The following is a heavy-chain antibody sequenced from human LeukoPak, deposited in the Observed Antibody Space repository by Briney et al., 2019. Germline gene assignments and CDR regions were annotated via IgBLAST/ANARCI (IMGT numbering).Heavy chain of an antibody. D-gene: IGHD1-26*01. CDR2: ISSSSSYI. CDR1: GFTFSSYS. J-gene: IGHJ5*02. CDR3: ARDLSGSYSNWFDP. V-gene: IGHV3-21*01. Sequence: GGSLRLSCAGSGFTFSSYSMNWVRQAPGKGLEWVSSISSSSSYIYYADSVKGRFTISRDNAKNSLYLQMNSLRAEDTAVYYCARDLSGSYSNWFDPWGQGTLVTVSS.